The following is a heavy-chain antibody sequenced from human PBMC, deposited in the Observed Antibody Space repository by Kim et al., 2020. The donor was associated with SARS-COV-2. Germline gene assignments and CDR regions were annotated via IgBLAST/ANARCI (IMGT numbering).Heavy chain of an antibody. D-gene: IGHD2-21*01. V-gene: IGHV4-39*01. CDR3: ARIYCSYFYLDV. J-gene: IGHJ6*03. Sequence: TLKSRIAMSADTSKNQFSLRLSSVTAADTAVYYCARIYCSYFYLDVWGKGTSVTVSS.